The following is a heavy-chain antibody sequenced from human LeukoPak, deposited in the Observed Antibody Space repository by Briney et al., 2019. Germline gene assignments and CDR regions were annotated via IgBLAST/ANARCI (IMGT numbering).Heavy chain of an antibody. CDR2: MSYDGNYE. V-gene: IGHV3-30*04. CDR1: GFTFSTYA. Sequence: GGSLRLSCAASGFTFSTYAMHWVRQAPGKGLEWVAVMSYDGNYEFYADSVKGRFTISRDNSKNTLYLQMNSLRAEDTALFYCARGWNGWPQHAPDIWGQGTMVTVSS. D-gene: IGHD6-19*01. J-gene: IGHJ3*02. CDR3: ARGWNGWPQHAPDI.